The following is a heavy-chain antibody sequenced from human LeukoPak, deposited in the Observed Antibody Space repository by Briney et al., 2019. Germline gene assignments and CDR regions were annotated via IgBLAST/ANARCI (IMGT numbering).Heavy chain of an antibody. CDR1: GFTFSSYW. Sequence: GGSLRLSCAASGFTFSSYWMHWVRQVPGKGLVWVARINEHGSITDYADYVKDRFTVYRDNAWNTLYLQMNSLRAEDTAVYYCARDVAGSGSLWGQGTLITVSS. J-gene: IGHJ4*02. V-gene: IGHV3-74*01. D-gene: IGHD3-10*01. CDR2: INEHGSIT. CDR3: ARDVAGSGSL.